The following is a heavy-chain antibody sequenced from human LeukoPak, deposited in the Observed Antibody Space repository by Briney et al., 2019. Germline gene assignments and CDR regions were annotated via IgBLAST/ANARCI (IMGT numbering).Heavy chain of an antibody. CDR3: ASLYGGNLDTDY. D-gene: IGHD4-23*01. J-gene: IGHJ4*02. Sequence: GGSLRLSCAASGFSFSDYTMNWVRQAPGKGLEWVSSISGSSTYIYYADSAKGRFTISRDNAKNSLYLQMNSLRAEDTAVYYCASLYGGNLDTDYWGQGTLVTVSS. CDR1: GFSFSDYT. V-gene: IGHV3-21*01. CDR2: ISGSSTYI.